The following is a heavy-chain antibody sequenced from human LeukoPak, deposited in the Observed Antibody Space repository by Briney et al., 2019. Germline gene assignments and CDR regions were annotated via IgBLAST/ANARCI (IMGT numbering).Heavy chain of an antibody. J-gene: IGHJ4*02. Sequence: PGGSLRLSCTVSGFTVSSNSMSWVRQAPGKGLEWVSFIYSDNTHYSDSVKGRFTISRDNAKNTLYLQMNSLRPEDTAVYYCVLLSLTPGWGQGTLVTVSS. CDR2: IYSDNT. CDR3: VLLSLTPG. V-gene: IGHV3-53*01. D-gene: IGHD3-10*01. CDR1: GFTVSSNS.